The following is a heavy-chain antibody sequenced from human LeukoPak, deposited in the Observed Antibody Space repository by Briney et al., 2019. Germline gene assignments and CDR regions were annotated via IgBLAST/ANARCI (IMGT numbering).Heavy chain of an antibody. J-gene: IGHJ6*03. CDR3: ARGYGSGSYYKWPWLRGPGQNFYYMDV. V-gene: IGHV1-8*01. Sequence: ASVNVSCKSSGYIFTSYDINWVRQATGQGLEWMGWMNHNSGNTGYAQKFQGRVTMPRNSHIQTAYMELSSLRSEDTAVYYCARGYGSGSYYKWPWLRGPGQNFYYMDVWGKGTTVTVSS. D-gene: IGHD3-10*01. CDR1: GYIFTSYD. CDR2: MNHNSGNT.